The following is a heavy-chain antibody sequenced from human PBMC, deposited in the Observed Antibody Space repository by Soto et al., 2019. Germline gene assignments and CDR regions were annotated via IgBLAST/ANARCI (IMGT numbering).Heavy chain of an antibody. D-gene: IGHD5-18*01. CDR2: IFYSGST. J-gene: IGHJ4*01. CDR1: GDSIRNYY. CDR3: ARLKRGYSYGSIIDF. Sequence: SETLSLTCTVSGDSIRNYYWSWIRQPPGKGLEYIGYIFYSGSTNYNPSLKSRVAISVDTSRNQFALKLRSVTAADTATYYCARLKRGYSYGSIIDFWGRGTRGTVSS. V-gene: IGHV4-59*01.